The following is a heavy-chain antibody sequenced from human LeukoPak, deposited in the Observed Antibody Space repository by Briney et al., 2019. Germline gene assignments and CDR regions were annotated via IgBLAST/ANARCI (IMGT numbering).Heavy chain of an antibody. V-gene: IGHV3-23*01. J-gene: IGHJ6*02. CDR2: ISGSGGTT. CDR3: AKAPAPYYYYYGMDV. Sequence: GGSLRLSCAASGFTFSNYAMSWVRQAPGKGLEWVSAISGSGGTTYYADSMKGRFTISRDNSKNTLYLQMNSLRAEDTAIYYCAKAPAPYYYYYGMDVWGQGTAVTVSS. CDR1: GFTFSNYA.